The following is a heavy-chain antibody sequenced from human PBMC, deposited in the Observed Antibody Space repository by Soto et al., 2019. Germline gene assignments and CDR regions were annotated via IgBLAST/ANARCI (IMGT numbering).Heavy chain of an antibody. V-gene: IGHV4-30-2*01. CDR2: IYHSGST. Sequence: SETLSLTCAVSGGSISSGGYSWSWIRQPPGKGLEWIGYIYHSGSTYYNPSLKSRVTISVDRSKDQFSLKLSSVTAADTAVYYCARAMTTVTTIDYWGQGTLVTVSS. D-gene: IGHD4-17*01. J-gene: IGHJ4*02. CDR3: ARAMTTVTTIDY. CDR1: GGSISSGGYS.